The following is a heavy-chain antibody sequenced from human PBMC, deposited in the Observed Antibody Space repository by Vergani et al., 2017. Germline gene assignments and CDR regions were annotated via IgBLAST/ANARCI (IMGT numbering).Heavy chain of an antibody. CDR1: GAYVGSGGYY. CDR2: IYYSGTT. CDR3: ARQKDYYMDV. Sequence: QVQLQQWGAGLLKPSETLSLTCSVSGAYVGSGGYYWTWVRQRPGMGLDWIGYIYYSGTTDYNPSLESRLTISLDTSENHLALKLTSVTDADTAVYYCARQKDYYMDVWGKGTTVTVSS. V-gene: IGHV4-31*03. J-gene: IGHJ6*03.